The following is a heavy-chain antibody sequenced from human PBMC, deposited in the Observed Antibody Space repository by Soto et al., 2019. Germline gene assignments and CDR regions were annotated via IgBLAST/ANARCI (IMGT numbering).Heavy chain of an antibody. Sequence: SETLSLTCTVSGGSISSGGYYWSWIRQHPGKGLEWIGYIYYSGSTYYNPSLKSRVTISVDTSKNQFSLKLSSVTAADTAVYYCARVSADYCSSTSCYSENGYGMDVWGQGTTVTSP. V-gene: IGHV4-31*03. J-gene: IGHJ6*02. CDR2: IYYSGST. CDR3: ARVSADYCSSTSCYSENGYGMDV. CDR1: GGSISSGGYY. D-gene: IGHD2-2*01.